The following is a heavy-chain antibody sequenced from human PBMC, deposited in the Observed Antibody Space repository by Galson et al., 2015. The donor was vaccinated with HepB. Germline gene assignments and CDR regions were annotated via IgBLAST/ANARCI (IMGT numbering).Heavy chain of an antibody. CDR1: GYTFTSYG. CDR2: ISAYNGNT. J-gene: IGHJ6*03. V-gene: IGHV1-18*01. CDR3: ARDFSSSGWNYYYYYYMDV. Sequence: SVKVSCKASGYTFTSYGISWVRQAPGQGLEWMGWISAYNGNTNYAQKLQGRVTMTTDTSTSTAYMELRSLRSDDTAVYYCARDFSSSGWNYYYYYYMDVWGKETTVTVSS. D-gene: IGHD6-19*01.